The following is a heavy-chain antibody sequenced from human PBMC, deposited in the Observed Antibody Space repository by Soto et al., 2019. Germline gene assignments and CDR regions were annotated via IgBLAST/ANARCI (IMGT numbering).Heavy chain of an antibody. Sequence: GGSLRLSCAASGFTLSSYAMSWVRQAPGKGLEWVSTISGSGGSTYYAGSVKGRFTISRDTSKNTLYLQMDSLRAEDTAVYYCGKGDDYGGNGAFDIRGQGTMVTVSS. CDR2: ISGSGGST. CDR3: GKGDDYGGNGAFDI. V-gene: IGHV3-23*01. J-gene: IGHJ3*02. CDR1: GFTLSSYA. D-gene: IGHD4-17*01.